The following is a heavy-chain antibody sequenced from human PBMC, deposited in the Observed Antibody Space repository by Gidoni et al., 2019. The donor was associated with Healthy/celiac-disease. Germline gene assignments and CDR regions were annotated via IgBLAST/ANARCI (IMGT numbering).Heavy chain of an antibody. CDR1: GFTFSSYA. Sequence: QVQLVESGGGVVQPGRSLRLSCAASGFTFSSYARHWVRQAPGKGLEWVAVRSYDGSNKYYADSVKGRFTISRDNSKNTLYLQMNSLRAEDTAVYYCAREWLFNYWGQGTLVTVSS. V-gene: IGHV3-30*04. CDR2: RSYDGSNK. CDR3: AREWLFNY. D-gene: IGHD6-19*01. J-gene: IGHJ4*02.